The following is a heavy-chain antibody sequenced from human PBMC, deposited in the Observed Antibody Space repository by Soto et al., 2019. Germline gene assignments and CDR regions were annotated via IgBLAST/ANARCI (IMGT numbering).Heavy chain of an antibody. V-gene: IGHV3-53*04. D-gene: IGHD6-19*01. CDR1: GFTVSSNY. CDR3: ARVPTSSGWYDAFDI. J-gene: IGHJ3*02. Sequence: EVQLVESGGGLVQPGGSLRLSCAASGFTVSSNYMSWVRQAPGKGLEWVSVIYSGGSTYYADSVKGRFTISRHNSKKTLYRQMNSLRAEDTAVYYCARVPTSSGWYDAFDIWGQGTMVTVSS. CDR2: IYSGGST.